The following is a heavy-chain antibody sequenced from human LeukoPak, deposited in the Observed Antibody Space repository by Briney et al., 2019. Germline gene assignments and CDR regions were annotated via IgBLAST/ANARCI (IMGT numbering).Heavy chain of an antibody. Sequence: PSEPLSLTCTVSGGSISSTGYYWGWIRQPPGKGLEWIASIYYSGSTYYNPSLKSRVTISVDTSTNQFSLKLSSVTAADTAVYYCARDKRGENWFDPWGQGTLVTVSS. CDR3: ARDKRGENWFDP. CDR2: IYYSGST. D-gene: IGHD3-3*01. V-gene: IGHV4-39*07. J-gene: IGHJ5*02. CDR1: GGSISSTGYY.